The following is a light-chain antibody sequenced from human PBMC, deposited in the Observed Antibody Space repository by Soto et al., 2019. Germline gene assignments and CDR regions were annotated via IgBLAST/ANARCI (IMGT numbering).Light chain of an antibody. CDR3: QQYGSSPST. Sequence: VLSQSSGNQSLYPGVRAKLSCRASQSVSSNYITWYQQKPGQAPRSLIFGASSRATGIPDRFSGSGSGTDFTLTISRLEPEDFAVYYCQQYGSSPSTFGQGTKVDSK. CDR1: QSVSSNY. J-gene: IGKJ1*01. CDR2: GAS. V-gene: IGKV3-20*01.